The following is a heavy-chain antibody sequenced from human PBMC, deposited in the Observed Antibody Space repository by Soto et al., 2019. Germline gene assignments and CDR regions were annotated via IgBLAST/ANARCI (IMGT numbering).Heavy chain of an antibody. CDR1: GGSFGGDC. V-gene: IGHV4-34*01. CDR3: ARKVAATDYFDY. D-gene: IGHD2-15*01. CDR2: INHSGST. J-gene: IGHJ4*02. Sequence: LQPLSLTGAVGGGSFGGDCWSWLRQPPGKGLEWIGEINHSGSTNYNPSLKSRVTISVDTSKNQFSLKLSSVTAADTAVYYCARKVAATDYFDYWGQGTLVTVSS.